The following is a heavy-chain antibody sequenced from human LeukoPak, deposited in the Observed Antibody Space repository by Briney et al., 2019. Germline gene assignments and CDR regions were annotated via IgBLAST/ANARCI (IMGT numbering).Heavy chain of an antibody. V-gene: IGHV3-53*01. CDR3: ARGDGYNFFDY. D-gene: IGHD5-24*01. Sequence: GGFLRLSCAVSGFSVTDNYMSWVRRAPGKGLEWVSVFYVGGATYYADSVKGRFTISRDNSENTLYLQMKSLRAEDTAVYYCARGDGYNFFDYWGQGTLVTVSS. J-gene: IGHJ4*02. CDR2: FYVGGAT. CDR1: GFSVTDNY.